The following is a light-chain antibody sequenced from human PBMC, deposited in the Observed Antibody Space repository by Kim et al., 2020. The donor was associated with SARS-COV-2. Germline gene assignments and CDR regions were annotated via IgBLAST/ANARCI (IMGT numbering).Light chain of an antibody. CDR3: QQRMKWPIT. CDR1: KSVGSY. J-gene: IGKJ5*01. Sequence: WAPGERATLTCTASKSVGSYVAWYQHKTGQAPRLLIYDASNRATGIPARFSGSGSGRDFTLTISSLEPEDFAVYYCQQRMKWPITFGQGTRLEIK. CDR2: DAS. V-gene: IGKV3-11*02.